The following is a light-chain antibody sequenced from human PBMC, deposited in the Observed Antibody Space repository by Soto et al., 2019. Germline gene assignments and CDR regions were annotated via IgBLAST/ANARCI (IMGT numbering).Light chain of an antibody. CDR2: GAS. J-gene: IGKJ1*01. CDR3: QQYGSSPWT. CDR1: QSISSSY. Sequence: VLTQSPDTLSLPPGERATLSCRAGQSISSSYLAWYQQKPGQAPRLLIYGASSRATGIPDRFSGSGSGTDFTLTISRLEPEDFAVYYCQQYGSSPWTFGQGTKVDI. V-gene: IGKV3-20*01.